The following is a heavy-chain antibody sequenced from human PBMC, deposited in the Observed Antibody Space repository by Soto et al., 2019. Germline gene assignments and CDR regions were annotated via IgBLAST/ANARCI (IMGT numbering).Heavy chain of an antibody. D-gene: IGHD1-1*01. CDR1: GFTFSTYW. Sequence: EVQLVESGGDLVQPGGSLRLSCAASGFTFSTYWMHWVRQVPGKGLVWVSRINSDGSSTMYADSVKGRFTISRDNAKNTLYLQMNSLRAEDTAVYYCVRRLSTTLGGGDALAIWGKGTMVTVSS. CDR2: INSDGSST. J-gene: IGHJ3*02. CDR3: VRRLSTTLGGGDALAI. V-gene: IGHV3-74*03.